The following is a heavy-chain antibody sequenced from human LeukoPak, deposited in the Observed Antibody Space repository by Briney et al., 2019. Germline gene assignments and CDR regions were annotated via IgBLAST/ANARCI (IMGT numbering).Heavy chain of an antibody. Sequence: GGSLRLSCAASGFTFSDYYMSWIRQAPGKGLEWVSYISGSGSTIYYADSVKGRFTISRDNAKNSLYLQMNSLRAEDTAVYYCASVDSSGYPDYWGQGTLVTVSS. J-gene: IGHJ4*02. CDR1: GFTFSDYY. D-gene: IGHD3-22*01. V-gene: IGHV3-11*04. CDR2: ISGSGSTI. CDR3: ASVDSSGYPDY.